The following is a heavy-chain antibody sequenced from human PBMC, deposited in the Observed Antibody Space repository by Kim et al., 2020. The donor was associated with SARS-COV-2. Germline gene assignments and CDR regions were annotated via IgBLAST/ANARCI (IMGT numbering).Heavy chain of an antibody. CDR1: GGSISSSSYY. V-gene: IGHV4-39*01. J-gene: IGHJ6*02. CDR3: NFMVRGPLFGYYYYDMDV. CDR2: IYYSGST. Sequence: SETLSLTCTVSGGSISSSSYYWGWIRQPPGKGLEWIGSIYYSGSTYYNPSLKSRVTISVDTSKNQFSLKLSSVTAADTAVYYCNFMVRGPLFGYYYYDMDVWGQGTTVPVSS. D-gene: IGHD3-10*01.